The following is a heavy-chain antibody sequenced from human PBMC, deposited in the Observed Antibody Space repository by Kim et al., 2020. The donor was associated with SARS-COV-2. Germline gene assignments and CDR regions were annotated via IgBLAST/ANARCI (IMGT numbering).Heavy chain of an antibody. CDR3: ARDQLPSRRDYGMDV. J-gene: IGHJ6*02. Sequence: ASVKVSCKASGYTFTGYYMHWVRQAPGQGLEWMGWINPNSGGTNYAQKFQGRVTMTRDTSISTAYMELSRLRSDDTAVYYCARDQLPSRRDYGMDVWGQGTTVTVSS. CDR2: INPNSGGT. V-gene: IGHV1-2*02. D-gene: IGHD2-2*01. CDR1: GYTFTGYY.